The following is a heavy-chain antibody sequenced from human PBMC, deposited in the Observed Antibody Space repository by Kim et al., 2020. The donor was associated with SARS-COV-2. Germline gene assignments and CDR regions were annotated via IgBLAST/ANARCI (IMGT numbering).Heavy chain of an antibody. CDR1: GFTFDDYA. D-gene: IGHD3-22*01. CDR2: MSWNSGSI. V-gene: IGHV3-9*01. CDR3: AKVMRSYYYDSSGYFIY. J-gene: IGHJ4*02. Sequence: GGSLRLSCAASGFTFDDYAMHWVRQAPGKGLEWVSGMSWNSGSIGYADSVKGRFTISRDKAKNSLYLQMNSLRAEDTALYYCAKVMRSYYYDSSGYFIYWGQGTLVPVSS.